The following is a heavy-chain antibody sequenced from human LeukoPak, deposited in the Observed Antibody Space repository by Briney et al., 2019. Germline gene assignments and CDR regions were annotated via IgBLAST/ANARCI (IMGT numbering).Heavy chain of an antibody. CDR3: AEGHDGYSDY. Sequence: SEPLSLPCSVSDGSINSYYWNWIRRPPGKGLEWIGYIYYNGNTNYSPSLKSRVTISVDKSKNQFSLKLSSVTAADTAVYYCAEGHDGYSDYWGQGTLVTVSS. CDR2: IYYNGNT. D-gene: IGHD5-24*01. J-gene: IGHJ4*02. V-gene: IGHV4-59*12. CDR1: DGSINSYY.